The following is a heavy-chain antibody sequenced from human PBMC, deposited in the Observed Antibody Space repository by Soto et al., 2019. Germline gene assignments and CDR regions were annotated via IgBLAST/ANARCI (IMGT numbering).Heavy chain of an antibody. CDR3: ARVGDSSSPRGGYYYYGMDV. CDR1: GGTFSSYA. CDR2: IIPIFGTA. Sequence: ASVKVSCKASGGTFSSYAISWVLQAPGQGLEWMGGIIPIFGTANYAQKFQGRVTITADESTSTAYMELSSLRSEDTAVYYCARVGDSSSPRGGYYYYGMDVWGQGTTVTVSS. D-gene: IGHD6-6*01. J-gene: IGHJ6*02. V-gene: IGHV1-69*13.